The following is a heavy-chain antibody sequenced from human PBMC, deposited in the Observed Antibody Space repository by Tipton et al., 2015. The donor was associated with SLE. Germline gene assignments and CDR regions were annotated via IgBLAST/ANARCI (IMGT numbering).Heavy chain of an antibody. Sequence: TLSLTCTVSGGSISSSSYYWGWIRQSPGKGLEWIGNIYFPGSTYYNLSLKSRLTISEDTSRNQFSLKLSSVTAADTAVVYCARHFGDSYGYLWVDSWGQGTLVTVSS. D-gene: IGHD5-18*01. CDR3: ARHFGDSYGYLWVDS. J-gene: IGHJ4*02. CDR2: IYFPGST. CDR1: GGSISSSSYY. V-gene: IGHV4-39*01.